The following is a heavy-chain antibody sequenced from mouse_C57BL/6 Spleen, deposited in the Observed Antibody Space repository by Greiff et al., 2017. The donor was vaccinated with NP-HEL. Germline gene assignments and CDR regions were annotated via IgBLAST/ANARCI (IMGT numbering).Heavy chain of an antibody. CDR2: IDPANGNT. Sequence: EVQLQQSVAELVRPGASVKLSCTASGFNIKNTYMHWVKQRPEQGLEWIGRIDPANGNTKYAPKFQGKATITADTSSHTAYLQLSSLTSEDTAIYYCARRGYYGSSYQYYFDYWGQGTTLTVSS. CDR1: GFNIKNTY. J-gene: IGHJ2*01. D-gene: IGHD1-1*01. CDR3: ARRGYYGSSYQYYFDY. V-gene: IGHV14-3*01.